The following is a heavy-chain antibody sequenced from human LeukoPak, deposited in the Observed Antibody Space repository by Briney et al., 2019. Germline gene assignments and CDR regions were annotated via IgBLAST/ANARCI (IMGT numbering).Heavy chain of an antibody. Sequence: PGGSLRLSCAASGLTFNTYGMHWVRQAPGKGLEWVAVIWYDGSNKYYADSVKGRFTISRDNSKNTLYLQMNSLRAEDTAVYYCAREYSSGWSVYYYYGMDVWGQGTTVTVSS. D-gene: IGHD6-19*01. CDR2: IWYDGSNK. V-gene: IGHV3-33*08. CDR1: GLTFNTYG. CDR3: AREYSSGWSVYYYYGMDV. J-gene: IGHJ6*02.